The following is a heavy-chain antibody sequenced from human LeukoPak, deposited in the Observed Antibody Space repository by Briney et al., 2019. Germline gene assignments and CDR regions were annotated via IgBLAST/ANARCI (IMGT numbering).Heavy chain of an antibody. CDR2: CSSSSYI. V-gene: IGHV3-21*06. CDR3: ARSGITMIVVVD. D-gene: IGHD3-22*01. Sequence: GGSLRLSCAASGFTFSDYSMNWVRQAPGKGLEWVSSCSSSSYIYYADSVKGRFTISRDNAKSSLYLQMNSLRAEDTAVYYCARSGITMIVVVDWGQGTLVTVSS. J-gene: IGHJ4*02. CDR1: GFTFSDYS.